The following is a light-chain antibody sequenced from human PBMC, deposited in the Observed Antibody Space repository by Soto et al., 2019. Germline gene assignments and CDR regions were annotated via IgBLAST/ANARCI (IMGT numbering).Light chain of an antibody. CDR3: QQYDNWPLT. CDR2: GAS. CDR1: QSVHTH. J-gene: IGKJ5*01. Sequence: EILLTQSPATLSVSPGERATLSCRASQSVHTHLAWYQQKTGQAPRLLIYGASTRATGIPARFSGSGSGTEFTLTISSLQSEDFAVYYCQQYDNWPLTFGQGTRLEIK. V-gene: IGKV3-15*01.